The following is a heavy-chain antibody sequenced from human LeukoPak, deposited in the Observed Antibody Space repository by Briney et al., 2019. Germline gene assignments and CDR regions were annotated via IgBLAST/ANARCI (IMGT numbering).Heavy chain of an antibody. CDR1: GGSISGYY. D-gene: IGHD3-10*01. V-gene: IGHV4-34*01. Sequence: PSETLSLTCAVYGGSISGYYWRWIRQPPGKGPQWIGEVNHSGSTKYSPSLKSRVTISVDTSKNQFSLKLSSVTAADTAVYYCARRVGRWFGERAYYYNYMDVWGKGTTVTISS. J-gene: IGHJ6*03. CDR2: VNHSGST. CDR3: ARRVGRWFGERAYYYNYMDV.